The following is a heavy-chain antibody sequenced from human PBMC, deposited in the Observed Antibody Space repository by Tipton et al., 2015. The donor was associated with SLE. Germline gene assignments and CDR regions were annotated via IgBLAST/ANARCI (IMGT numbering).Heavy chain of an antibody. D-gene: IGHD6-19*01. CDR2: IYYSGST. CDR1: GGSISSTSSS. Sequence: LRLSCAVSGGSISSTSSSLGWIRQPPGKGLEWIGSIYYSGSTYYNPSLKSRVTISIDTSRTQFSLKLSSVTAADTAVYYCASSGYSTGPGAFDFWGQGTLVTVSS. CDR3: ASSGYSTGPGAFDF. V-gene: IGHV4-39*07. J-gene: IGHJ3*01.